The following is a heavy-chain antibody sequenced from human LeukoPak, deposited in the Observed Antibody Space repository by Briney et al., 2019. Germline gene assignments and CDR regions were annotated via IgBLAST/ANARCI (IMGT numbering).Heavy chain of an antibody. CDR1: GASVRSHY. D-gene: IGHD3-3*01. J-gene: IGHJ4*02. V-gene: IGHV4-59*02. CDR2: VSYSGGT. Sequence: PSETLSLTCTVSGASVRSHYWSWIRQPPGKGLEWIGYVSYSGGTNHNPSLKSRVTISLDTSTDQFSLRLNSVTAADTAVYYCARLSTYYDFWSPLDYWGQGTLVTVSS. CDR3: ARLSTYYDFWSPLDY.